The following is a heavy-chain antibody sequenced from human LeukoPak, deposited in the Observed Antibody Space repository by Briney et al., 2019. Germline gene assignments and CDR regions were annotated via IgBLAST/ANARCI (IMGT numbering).Heavy chain of an antibody. CDR2: INPNSGGT. CDR3: AREGAGYSGSELFDY. D-gene: IGHD5-12*01. Sequence: ASVKVSCKASGYTFTGYYMHWVRQAPGQGLAWMGWINPNSGGTNYAQKFQGRVTMTRDTSISTAYMELSRLRSDDTAVYYCAREGAGYSGSELFDYWGQGTLVTVSS. CDR1: GYTFTGYY. J-gene: IGHJ4*02. V-gene: IGHV1-2*02.